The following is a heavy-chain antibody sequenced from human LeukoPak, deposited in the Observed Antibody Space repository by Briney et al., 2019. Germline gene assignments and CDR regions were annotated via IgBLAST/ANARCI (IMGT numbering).Heavy chain of an antibody. Sequence: GGSLRLSCAASEFTFSSYSMNWVRQAPGKGLEWVSSISSSSSYIYYADSVKGRFTISRDNAKNSLYLQMNSLRAEDTAVYYCARAVGRYCSGGSCSVGYGMDVWGQGTTVTVSS. V-gene: IGHV3-21*01. CDR3: ARAVGRYCSGGSCSVGYGMDV. CDR2: ISSSSSYI. D-gene: IGHD2-15*01. CDR1: EFTFSSYS. J-gene: IGHJ6*02.